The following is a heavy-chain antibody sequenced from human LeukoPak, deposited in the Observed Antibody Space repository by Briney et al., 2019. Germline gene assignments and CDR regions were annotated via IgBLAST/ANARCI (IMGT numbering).Heavy chain of an antibody. D-gene: IGHD2-15*01. V-gene: IGHV3-23*01. CDR3: ARGAGYGTYDY. CDR1: GFTFSTYV. Sequence: PGGSLRLSCAASGFTFSTYVMSWVRQAPGKGLEWVSDISDGGGSTSYADSVKGRLTISRDNSKNTLSLQMNSLRVEDTAVYYCARGAGYGTYDYWGQGTLVTVSS. J-gene: IGHJ4*02. CDR2: ISDGGGST.